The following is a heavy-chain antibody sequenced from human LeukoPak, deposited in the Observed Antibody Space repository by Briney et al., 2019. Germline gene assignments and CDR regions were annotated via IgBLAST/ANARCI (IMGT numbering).Heavy chain of an antibody. CDR3: AKDRAYYASGSIIDY. Sequence: GGSLRLSCAASGFTFSNYAITWVRQAPGKGLEWISGISGSSGSTYYADSVKGRFTISRDNSKNMPYLQMNSLRAEDTAVYYCAKDRAYYASGSIIDYWGQGTLVTVSS. CDR1: GFTFSNYA. D-gene: IGHD3-10*01. V-gene: IGHV3-23*01. J-gene: IGHJ4*02. CDR2: ISGSSGST.